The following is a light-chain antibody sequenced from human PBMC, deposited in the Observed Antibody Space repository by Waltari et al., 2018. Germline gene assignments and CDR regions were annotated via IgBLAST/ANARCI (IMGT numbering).Light chain of an antibody. CDR2: RNN. V-gene: IGLV1-47*01. J-gene: IGLJ3*02. CDR3: AAWDDSLSGGV. CDR1: ISNSGSNH. Sequence: QPVMTQPPPASGTPGPSVTIPCSGSISNSGSNHVYWYQQLPGTAPKLLISRNNQRPSGVPDRFSGSKSGTSASLAISGLRSEDEADYYCAAWDDSLSGGVFGGGTKLTVL.